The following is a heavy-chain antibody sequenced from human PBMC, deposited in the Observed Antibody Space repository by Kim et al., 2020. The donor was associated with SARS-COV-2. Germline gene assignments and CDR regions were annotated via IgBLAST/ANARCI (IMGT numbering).Heavy chain of an antibody. CDR3: ARGYGSGSYFLGA. Sequence: YNPSLKSRVTISVDTSKNQFSLKLSSVTAADTAVYYCARGYGSGSYFLGAWGQGTLVTVSS. J-gene: IGHJ4*02. V-gene: IGHV4-34*01. D-gene: IGHD3-10*01.